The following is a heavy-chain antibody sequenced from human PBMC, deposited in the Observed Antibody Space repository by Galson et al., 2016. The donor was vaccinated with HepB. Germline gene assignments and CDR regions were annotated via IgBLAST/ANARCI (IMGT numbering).Heavy chain of an antibody. CDR1: GFTFIGYT. CDR3: ARDRQSSGWSAPIDAFDI. J-gene: IGHJ3*02. D-gene: IGHD6-13*01. Sequence: SLRLSCAASGFTFIGYTMNWVRQAPGKGLEWVSSITSGSSYIYYANSLKGRFTISRDNTKNLLYLQMSSLRAEDTALYYCARDRQSSGWSAPIDAFDIWGQGTMVTVSS. V-gene: IGHV3-21*06. CDR2: ITSGSSYI.